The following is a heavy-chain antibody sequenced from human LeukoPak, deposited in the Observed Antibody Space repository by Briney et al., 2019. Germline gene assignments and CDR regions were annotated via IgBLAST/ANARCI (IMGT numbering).Heavy chain of an antibody. Sequence: SETLSLTCTVSGGSISIYYWSWIRQPPGKGLEWIRYIYYSGSTNYNPSLKSRVTISVDTSKNQFSLKLSSVTAADTAVYYCATFHSSSWYLDYWGQGTLVTVSS. V-gene: IGHV4-59*01. CDR3: ATFHSSSWYLDY. J-gene: IGHJ4*02. D-gene: IGHD6-13*01. CDR2: IYYSGST. CDR1: GGSISIYY.